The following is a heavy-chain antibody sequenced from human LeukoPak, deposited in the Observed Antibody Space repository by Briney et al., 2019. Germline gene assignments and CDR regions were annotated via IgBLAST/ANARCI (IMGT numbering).Heavy chain of an antibody. D-gene: IGHD6-13*01. V-gene: IGHV3-21*06. CDR2: ISRNSRYI. J-gene: IGHJ4*02. CDR1: GFTFSTYS. Sequence: GGSLRLSCAASGFTFSTYSMNWVRQAPGRGLEWVSSISRNSRYIYYADSMRGRFTISRDNAKNSLYLQMNSLKPEDTAVYYCARVAEAAAFDSWGQGTLVTVSS. CDR3: ARVAEAAAFDS.